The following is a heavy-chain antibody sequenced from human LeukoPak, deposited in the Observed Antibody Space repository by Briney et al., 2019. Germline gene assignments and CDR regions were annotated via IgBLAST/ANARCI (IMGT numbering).Heavy chain of an antibody. CDR1: GFTFSSYA. CDR2: IAHDGNSA. CDR3: ARDVSLYDGKSGWSDP. D-gene: IGHD5/OR15-5a*01. J-gene: IGHJ5*02. V-gene: IGHV3-30*04. Sequence: GRSLRLPCEASGFTFSSYAMHWVRQAPGKGLEWMAIIAHDGNSAVYADSVKGRLTLSRDNSKNTLYLQMNSLSAEDTAVYYCARDVSLYDGKSGWSDPWGQGALVYV.